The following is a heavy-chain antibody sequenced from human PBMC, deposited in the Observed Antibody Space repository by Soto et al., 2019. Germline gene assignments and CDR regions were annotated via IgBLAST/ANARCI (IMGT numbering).Heavy chain of an antibody. J-gene: IGHJ5*02. CDR2: IIPILGIA. V-gene: IGHV1-69*02. Sequence: QVQLVQSGAEVKKPGSSVKVSCKASGGTFSSYTISWVRQAPGQGLEWMGRIIPILGIANYARKFQGRVTLTADKATSTAYTERSSLSSEDTAVYSCAIRVVVPAAPYDWFDPWGQGTLVTVSS. CDR3: AIRVVVPAAPYDWFDP. CDR1: GGTFSSYT. D-gene: IGHD2-21*02.